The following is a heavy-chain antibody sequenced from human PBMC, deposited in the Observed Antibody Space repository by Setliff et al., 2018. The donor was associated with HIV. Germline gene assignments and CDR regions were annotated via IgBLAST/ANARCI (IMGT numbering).Heavy chain of an antibody. CDR3: ARDSLRLPKYTTSWEYFDS. D-gene: IGHD6-6*01. J-gene: IGHJ4*02. V-gene: IGHV1-18*01. CDR1: GYTFTSYT. CDR2: FDPKDGKT. Sequence: ASVKVSCKASGYTFTSYTMNWVRQAPGHGLEWMGSFDPKDGKTRYAQKFQGRVTMTTDTSTTTAYMELRSLTSDDTAVYYCARDSLRLPKYTTSWEYFDSWGQGTLVTVSS.